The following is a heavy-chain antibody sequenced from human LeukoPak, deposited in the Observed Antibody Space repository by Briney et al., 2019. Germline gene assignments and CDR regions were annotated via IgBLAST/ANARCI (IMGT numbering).Heavy chain of an antibody. D-gene: IGHD3-3*01. CDR1: GGSISSSSYY. V-gene: IGHV4-39*01. Sequence: SETLSLTCTVSGGSISSSSYYWGWIRQPPGKGLEWIGSIYYSGSTYYNPSLKSRVTISVDTSKNQFSLKLSSVTAADTAVYYCARGGKYYDFWSGPIVGMDVWGQGTTVTVSS. CDR2: IYYSGST. CDR3: ARGGKYYDFWSGPIVGMDV. J-gene: IGHJ6*02.